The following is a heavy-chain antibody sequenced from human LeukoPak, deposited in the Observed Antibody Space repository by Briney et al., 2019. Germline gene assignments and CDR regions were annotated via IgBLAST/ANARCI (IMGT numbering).Heavy chain of an antibody. D-gene: IGHD2-2*01. V-gene: IGHV3-33*01. CDR2: IWYDGSNK. J-gene: IGHJ4*02. Sequence: GRSLRLSCAASGFTFNTHGMHWVRQAPGKGLEWVAVIWYDGSNKYYADSVKGRFTISRDNSKNMLYLQMNSLRAEGTAMYYCARDRVGYCASISCFTFDNWGQGTLVTVSS. CDR3: ARDRVGYCASISCFTFDN. CDR1: GFTFNTHG.